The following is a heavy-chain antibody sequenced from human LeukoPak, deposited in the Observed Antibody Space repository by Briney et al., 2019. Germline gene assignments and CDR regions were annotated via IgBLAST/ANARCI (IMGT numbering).Heavy chain of an antibody. CDR2: ISYDGSNK. CDR3: AKDRPRRIAAALDH. CDR1: GFTFSSYA. V-gene: IGHV3-30*18. Sequence: GSLRLSCAASGFTFSSYAMHWVRQAPGKGLEWVAVISYDGSNKYYADSVKGRFTISRDNSKNTLYLQMNSLRAEDTAVYYCAKDRPRRIAAALDHWGQGTLVTVSS. D-gene: IGHD6-13*01. J-gene: IGHJ4*02.